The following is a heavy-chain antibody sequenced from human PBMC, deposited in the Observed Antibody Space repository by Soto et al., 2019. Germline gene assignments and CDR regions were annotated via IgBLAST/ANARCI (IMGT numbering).Heavy chain of an antibody. Sequence: SVKVSCKASGGTFSSYAISWVRQAPGQGIEWMGGIIPIFGTANYAQKFQGRVTITADESTSTAYMELSSPRSEDTAVYYCARTVMVRGVISYFDYWGQGTLVTVSS. CDR3: ARTVMVRGVISYFDY. D-gene: IGHD3-10*01. J-gene: IGHJ4*02. CDR1: GGTFSSYA. V-gene: IGHV1-69*13. CDR2: IIPIFGTA.